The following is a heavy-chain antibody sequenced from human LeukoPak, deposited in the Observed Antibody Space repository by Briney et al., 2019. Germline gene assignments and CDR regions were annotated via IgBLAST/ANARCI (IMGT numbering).Heavy chain of an antibody. Sequence: PVKVSFKASGGTFSSYAISWVRQAPGQGLEWMGRIIPIFGTANYAQKFQGRVTITTDESTSTAYMELSSLRSEDTAVYYCARVLTSNLRGYYFDYWGQGTLVTVSS. CDR1: GGTFSSYA. D-gene: IGHD4-11*01. V-gene: IGHV1-69*05. CDR3: ARVLTSNLRGYYFDY. CDR2: IIPIFGTA. J-gene: IGHJ4*02.